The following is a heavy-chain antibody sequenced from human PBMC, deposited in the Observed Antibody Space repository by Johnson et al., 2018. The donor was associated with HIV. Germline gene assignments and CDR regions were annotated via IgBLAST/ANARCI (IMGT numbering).Heavy chain of an antibody. D-gene: IGHD4-23*01. Sequence: ESGGGVVQPGRSLRLSCAASGFTFSSYAMHWVRQAPGKGLEYVSAISSNGGSTYYANSVKGRFTISRDNSKNTLYLQMDSLRGEDTAVYYCARDPGNGGRPFDAFDIWGQGTMVTVSA. CDR2: ISSNGGST. CDR3: ARDPGNGGRPFDAFDI. J-gene: IGHJ3*02. V-gene: IGHV3-64*01. CDR1: GFTFSSYA.